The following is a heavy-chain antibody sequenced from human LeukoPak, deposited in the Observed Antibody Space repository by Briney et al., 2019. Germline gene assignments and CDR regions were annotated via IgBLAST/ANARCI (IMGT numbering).Heavy chain of an antibody. V-gene: IGHV1-2*02. J-gene: IGHJ4*02. CDR2: INPRSGVT. CDR3: SGVHPTMVYEY. Sequence: ASVKVSCKASGYTFTGYLIHWVRQAPGQGLEWMGWINPRSGVTNYAQKFEGRVTMTRDTSTSTAYMDLSRLRSDDTALYYCSGVHPTMVYEYWGQGTLVTVSS. D-gene: IGHD4/OR15-4a*01. CDR1: GYTFTGYL.